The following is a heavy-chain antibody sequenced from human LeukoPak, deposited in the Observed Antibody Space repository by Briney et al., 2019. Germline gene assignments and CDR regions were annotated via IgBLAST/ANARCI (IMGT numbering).Heavy chain of an antibody. CDR3: ARHLSSTSSYYFDY. V-gene: IGHV3-53*01. CDR2: IYSGGST. CDR1: GFTVSSNY. Sequence: GGSLRLSCAASGFTVSSNYMSWVRQAPGKGLEWVSVIYSGGSTYYADSVEGRFTISRDNSKNTLYLQMNSLRAEDTAVYYCARHLSSTSSYYFDYWGQGTLVTVSS. J-gene: IGHJ4*02. D-gene: IGHD2-2*01.